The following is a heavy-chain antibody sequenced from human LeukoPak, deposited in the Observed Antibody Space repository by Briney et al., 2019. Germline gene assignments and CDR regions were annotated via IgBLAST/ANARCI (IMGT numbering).Heavy chain of an antibody. J-gene: IGHJ4*02. CDR2: INHSGST. Sequence: KSSETLSLTCAVYGGSFSGYYWSWIRQPPGKGLEWIGEINHSGSTNYNPSLRSRVTISLEMSKRQFSLNLTSVTAADTAVYYCASNTGTVFDHWGQGALVTVSS. D-gene: IGHD7-27*01. CDR3: ASNTGTVFDH. V-gene: IGHV4-34*01. CDR1: GGSFSGYY.